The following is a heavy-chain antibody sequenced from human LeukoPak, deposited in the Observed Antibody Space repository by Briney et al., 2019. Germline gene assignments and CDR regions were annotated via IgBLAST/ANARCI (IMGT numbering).Heavy chain of an antibody. Sequence: GVTLRLSCAASGFTFSSYGMSWVRQAPGKGLEWVQAISGSGGSTYYADSVKGRFTLSRDNHRNSLYLQMNSLRAEETAVYYCARDPPGRDSYYLGDSWREGTLVSVSS. J-gene: IGHJ4*02. D-gene: IGHD3-22*01. V-gene: IGHV3-23*01. CDR2: ISGSGGST. CDR1: GFTFSSYG. CDR3: ARDPPGRDSYYLGDS.